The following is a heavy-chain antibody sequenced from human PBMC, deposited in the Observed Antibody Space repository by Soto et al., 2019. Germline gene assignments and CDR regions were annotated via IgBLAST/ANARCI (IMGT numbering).Heavy chain of an antibody. V-gene: IGHV4-39*01. J-gene: IGHJ3*02. Sequence: PSEPLSLTCTVSGGSISSSSYYWGLIREPPGKGLEWIGSIYYSGSTYYNPSLKSRVTISVDTSKNQFSLKLSSVTAADTAVYYCAKDYGDDDAFDIWGQGTMVTVSS. CDR2: IYYSGST. D-gene: IGHD4-17*01. CDR1: GGSISSSSYY. CDR3: AKDYGDDDAFDI.